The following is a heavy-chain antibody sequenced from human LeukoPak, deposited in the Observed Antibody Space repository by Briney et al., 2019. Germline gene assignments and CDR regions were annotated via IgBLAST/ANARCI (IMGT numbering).Heavy chain of an antibody. D-gene: IGHD6-13*01. CDR3: ARGFAVVGTYYGMDV. J-gene: IGHJ6*02. CDR2: VYSAGST. V-gene: IGHV3-53*01. Sequence: GGSLRLSCAASGFTVSSKYMSWVLQAPGKGLEWVSGVYSAGSTYYADSVKGRFTISRDNSKNTLNLQMNSLRAEDTAVYYCARGFAVVGTYYGMDVWGRGTTVTVSS. CDR1: GFTVSSKY.